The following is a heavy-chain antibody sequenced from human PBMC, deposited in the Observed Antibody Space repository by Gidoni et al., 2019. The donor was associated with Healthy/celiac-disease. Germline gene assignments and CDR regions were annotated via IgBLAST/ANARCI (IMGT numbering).Heavy chain of an antibody. Sequence: QVQLVESGGGVVQPGRSLRLSCAASGFTFSSYGMHWVRQAPGKGLEWVAVIWYDGSNKYYADSVKGRFTISRDNSKNTLYLQMNSLRAEDTAVYYCARGVRGLWFGEQDRIDYWGQGTLVTVSS. V-gene: IGHV3-33*01. CDR3: ARGVRGLWFGEQDRIDY. D-gene: IGHD3-10*01. CDR2: IWYDGSNK. CDR1: GFTFSSYG. J-gene: IGHJ4*02.